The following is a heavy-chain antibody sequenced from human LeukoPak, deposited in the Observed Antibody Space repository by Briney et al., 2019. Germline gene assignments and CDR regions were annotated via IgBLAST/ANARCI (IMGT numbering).Heavy chain of an antibody. J-gene: IGHJ4*02. CDR3: ARVEVTATAYFDY. CDR2: IYPSGNT. D-gene: IGHD5-18*01. V-gene: IGHV4-61*02. CDR1: GGSVSSGDYY. Sequence: SETLSLTCTVSGGSVSSGDYYWSWIRQPAGEGLEWIGRIYPSGNTNYNPSLKSRVTISMDTSKNRISLKVSSVTAADTAVYYCARVEVTATAYFDYWGQGTLVTVSS.